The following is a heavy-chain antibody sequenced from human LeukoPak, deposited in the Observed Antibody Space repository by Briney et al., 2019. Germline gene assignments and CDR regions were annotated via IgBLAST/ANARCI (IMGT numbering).Heavy chain of an antibody. Sequence: GASVKVSCKASGYTFTSYGISWVRQAPGQGLEWMGWISAYNGNTNYAQKLQGRVTMTTDTSTSTAYMELRSLRSDDTAVYYCATILEHCTNGVCYPHRPDDAFDIWGQGTMVTVSS. CDR1: GYTFTSYG. D-gene: IGHD2-8*01. CDR3: ATILEHCTNGVCYPHRPDDAFDI. J-gene: IGHJ3*02. V-gene: IGHV1-18*01. CDR2: ISAYNGNT.